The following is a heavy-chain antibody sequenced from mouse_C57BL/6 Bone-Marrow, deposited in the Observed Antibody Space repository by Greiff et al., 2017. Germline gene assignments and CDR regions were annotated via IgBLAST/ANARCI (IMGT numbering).Heavy chain of an antibody. V-gene: IGHV5-17*01. CDR2: ISSGSSTI. CDR3: ARGAGQAWFAY. Sequence: DVMLVESGGGLVKPGGSLKLSCAASGFTFSDYGMHWVRQAPEKGLEWVAYISSGSSTIYYADTVKGRFTISRDNAKNTLFLQMTSLRSEDMAMYYCARGAGQAWFAYWGQGTLVTVSA. D-gene: IGHD6-1*01. J-gene: IGHJ3*01. CDR1: GFTFSDYG.